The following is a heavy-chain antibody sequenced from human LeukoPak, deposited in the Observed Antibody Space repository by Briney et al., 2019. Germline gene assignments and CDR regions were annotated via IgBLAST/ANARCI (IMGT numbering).Heavy chain of an antibody. J-gene: IGHJ4*02. D-gene: IGHD5-12*01. CDR3: ARQYSGYEPLDS. CDR2: ISSRSMYI. Sequence: GGSLRLSCAASGFTFNTYSMNWARQAPGKGLEWVSSISSRSMYIFYADSVKGRFTISRDNGKNSLYLQMNSLRAEDTAVYYCARQYSGYEPLDSWGQGALVTVSS. CDR1: GFTFNTYS. V-gene: IGHV3-21*06.